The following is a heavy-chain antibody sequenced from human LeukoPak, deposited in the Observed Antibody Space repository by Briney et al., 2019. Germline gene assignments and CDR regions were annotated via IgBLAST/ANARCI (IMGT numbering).Heavy chain of an antibody. D-gene: IGHD3-22*01. CDR2: INSGGSST. Sequence: GGSLRLSCAASGFTFSSYWMHWVRQAPGKGLVWVSRINSGGSSTSYADSVKGRFTISRDNSKNTLYLQMNSLRVEDTAVYYCARVQREYYYDSSGIMGNWGQGTLVTVSS. V-gene: IGHV3-74*01. CDR3: ARVQREYYYDSSGIMGN. CDR1: GFTFSSYW. J-gene: IGHJ4*02.